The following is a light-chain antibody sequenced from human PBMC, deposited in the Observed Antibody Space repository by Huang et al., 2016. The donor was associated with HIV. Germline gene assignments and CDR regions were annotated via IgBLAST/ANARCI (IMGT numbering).Light chain of an antibody. CDR1: QGISNS. V-gene: IGKV1-16*02. Sequence: DIQMTQSPSSLWASVGDRVTSTCRASQGISNSLAWFQQKPGKAPKSLLYSASNLQSGVPSQFSGSGSGTDFTLTISSLQPEDFATYYCQQYNNYPRTFGGGTKVEMK. CDR3: QQYNNYPRT. J-gene: IGKJ4*01. CDR2: SAS.